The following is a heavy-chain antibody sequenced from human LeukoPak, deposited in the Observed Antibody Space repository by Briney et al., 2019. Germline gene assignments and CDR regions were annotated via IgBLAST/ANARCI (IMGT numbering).Heavy chain of an antibody. CDR1: GYTLTELS. CDR2: FDPEDGET. D-gene: IGHD2-21*01. CDR3: AANSIVVVIATPYYYYMDV. V-gene: IGHV1-24*01. J-gene: IGHJ6*03. Sequence: ASVKVSCKVSGYTLTELSMHWVRQAPGKGLEWMGGFDPEDGETIYAQKFQGRVTMTEDTSTDTAYMELSSLRSEDTAVYYCAANSIVVVIATPYYYYMDVWGKGTTVTVSS.